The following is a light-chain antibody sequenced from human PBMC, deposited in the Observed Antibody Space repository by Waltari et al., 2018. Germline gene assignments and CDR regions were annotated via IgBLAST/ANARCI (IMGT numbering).Light chain of an antibody. CDR1: QSLSGSY. V-gene: IGKV3-20*01. CDR3: QQYVSSPGT. Sequence: EIVLTQSPGTLSLSPGERATLSCRASQSLSGSYLAWYQQKPGQTPRLLIYGASSRATGIPDRFSGSGSGTDFTLTISRLEPEDVAVYYCQQYVSSPGTFGQGTKVEI. J-gene: IGKJ1*01. CDR2: GAS.